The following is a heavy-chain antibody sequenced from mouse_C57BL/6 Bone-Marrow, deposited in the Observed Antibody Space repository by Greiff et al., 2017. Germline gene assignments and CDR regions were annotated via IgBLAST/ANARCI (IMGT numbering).Heavy chain of an antibody. CDR1: GYSFTGYY. D-gene: IGHD2-5*01. CDR3: ARPLAYYSNYWYFDV. Sequence: VQLQQSGPELVKPGASVKISCKASGYSFTGYYMNWVKQSPEKSLEWIGEINPSTGGTTYNQKFKAKATLTVDNSSSPAYMQLQSLTSEDSAVYYCARPLAYYSNYWYFDVWGTGTTVTVSS. V-gene: IGHV1-42*01. J-gene: IGHJ1*03. CDR2: INPSTGGT.